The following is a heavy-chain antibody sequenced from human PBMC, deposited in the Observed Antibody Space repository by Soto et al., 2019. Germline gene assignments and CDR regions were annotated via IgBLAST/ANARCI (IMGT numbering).Heavy chain of an antibody. D-gene: IGHD2-15*01. J-gene: IGHJ4*02. CDR2: VYSDGST. Sequence: VQLVESGGGLIQPGGSLRLSCAASGFTVSSNYMSWVRQAPGKGLECVSVVYSDGSTYHADSVKGRFTISRDNSKNTLYLQMNTLRAEDTSVYYCASGRVCYSFDYWGQGTLVTAAS. V-gene: IGHV3-53*01. CDR1: GFTVSSNY. CDR3: ASGRVCYSFDY.